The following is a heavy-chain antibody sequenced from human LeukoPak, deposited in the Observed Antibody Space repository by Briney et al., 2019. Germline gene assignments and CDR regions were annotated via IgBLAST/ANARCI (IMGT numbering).Heavy chain of an antibody. J-gene: IGHJ3*02. CDR2: ISGSGGST. CDR1: GFTFSSYA. Sequence: AGGSLRLSCAVSGFTFSSYAMSWVRQAPGKGMEWVSAISGSGGSTYYADSVKGRFTISRDNSKNTLYLQMNSLRAEDTAVYYCAKTYYYDSSGHDAFDIWGQGTMVTVSS. D-gene: IGHD3-22*01. CDR3: AKTYYYDSSGHDAFDI. V-gene: IGHV3-23*01.